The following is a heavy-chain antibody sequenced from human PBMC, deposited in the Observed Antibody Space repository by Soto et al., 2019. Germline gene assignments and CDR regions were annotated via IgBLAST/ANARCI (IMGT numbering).Heavy chain of an antibody. V-gene: IGHV3-66*01. J-gene: IGHJ4*02. Sequence: PGGSLRLSCAASGFVVGDNYMNWVRQAPGKGLEWVAVIYGGGTTDYADPAKGRFTISRDNSVNTLHLQMNSLRAEDTALYFCASLSNSARYIDFWGQGILVTVSS. CDR1: GFVVGDNY. CDR3: ASLSNSARYIDF. D-gene: IGHD4-4*01. CDR2: IYGGGTT.